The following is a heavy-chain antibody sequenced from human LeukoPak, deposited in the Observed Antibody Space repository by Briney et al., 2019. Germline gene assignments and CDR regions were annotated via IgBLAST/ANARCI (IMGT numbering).Heavy chain of an antibody. Sequence: GGSLRLSCAASGFTFSSHSMNWVRQAPGKGLEWVSSISSSSSYIYYADSVKGRFTISRDNAKNSLYLQMNSLRAEDTAVYYCARGGRDYGFLFVYWGQGTLVTVSS. V-gene: IGHV3-21*01. J-gene: IGHJ4*02. CDR2: ISSSSSYI. CDR3: ARGGRDYGFLFVY. CDR1: GFTFSSHS. D-gene: IGHD4-17*01.